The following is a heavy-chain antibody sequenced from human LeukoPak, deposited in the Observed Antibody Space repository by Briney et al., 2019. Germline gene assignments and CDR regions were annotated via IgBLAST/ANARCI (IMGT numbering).Heavy chain of an antibody. V-gene: IGHV4-34*01. CDR2: INHSGST. CDR3: ARGRPKIHFWSGYYTGKVSYFDY. D-gene: IGHD3-3*01. CDR1: GGSFSGYY. J-gene: IGHJ4*02. Sequence: PSETLSLTCGVSGGSFSGYYWNWIRQPPGKGLEWIGEINHSGSTNYNPSLKSRVTISVDTSKNQFSLKLSSVTAADTAVYYCARGRPKIHFWSGYYTGKVSYFDYWGQGTLVTVSS.